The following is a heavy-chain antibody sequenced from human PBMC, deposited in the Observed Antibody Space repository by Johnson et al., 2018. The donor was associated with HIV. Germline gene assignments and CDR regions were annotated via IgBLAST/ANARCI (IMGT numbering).Heavy chain of an antibody. J-gene: IGHJ3*02. Sequence: VQLVESGGGVVQPGKSLILSCAASGFTFSNAWMNWVRQAPGKGLEWVGHIKSKSDGGTTDYSVPVKGRFTISRDDSKNTLYLHMNSLRAEDTAVYYCARDQSNGWNRGAFDIWGQGTVVTVSS. D-gene: IGHD6-19*01. CDR2: IKSKSDGGTT. CDR1: GFTFSNAW. V-gene: IGHV3-15*01. CDR3: ARDQSNGWNRGAFDI.